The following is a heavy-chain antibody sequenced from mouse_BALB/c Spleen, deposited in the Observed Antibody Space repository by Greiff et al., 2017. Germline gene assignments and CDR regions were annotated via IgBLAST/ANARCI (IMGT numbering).Heavy chain of an antibody. CDR3: ARPSFAY. V-gene: IGHV1-4*02. Sequence: VKLQESAAELARPGASVKMSCKASGYTFTSYTMHWVKQRPGQGLEWIGYINPSSGYTEYNQKFKDKTTLTADKSSSTAYMQLSSLTSEDSAVYYCARPSFAYWGQGTLVTVSA. CDR1: GYTFTSYT. CDR2: INPSSGYT. J-gene: IGHJ3*01.